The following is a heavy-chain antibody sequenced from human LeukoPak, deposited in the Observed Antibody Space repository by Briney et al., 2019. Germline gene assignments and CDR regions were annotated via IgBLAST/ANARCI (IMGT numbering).Heavy chain of an antibody. CDR1: GFTFSRYW. Sequence: TGGSLRLSCAASGFTFSRYWINWVRQAPGKGLEWVANINQDGGEIYYGDSVKGRFTISRDNAKNSLYLQMNSLRAEDTAVYYCAKDLGYSDFDYWGRGTLVTVSS. CDR3: AKDLGYSDFDY. D-gene: IGHD1-1*01. J-gene: IGHJ4*02. V-gene: IGHV3-7*05. CDR2: INQDGGEI.